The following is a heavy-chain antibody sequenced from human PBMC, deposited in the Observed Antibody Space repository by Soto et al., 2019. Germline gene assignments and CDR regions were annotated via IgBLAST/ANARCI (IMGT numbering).Heavy chain of an antibody. CDR2: ISPYNGKT. Sequence: ASVKVSCKASGYTFISYGISWVRQAPGQGLEWMGWISPYNGKTYNAQKFQGRITMTTDTSTTTAYMELRSLRSDDTAVYYCARDIGIQLWFSSWFDPWGQGTLVTVSS. CDR1: GYTFISYG. D-gene: IGHD5-18*01. V-gene: IGHV1-18*01. CDR3: ARDIGIQLWFSSWFDP. J-gene: IGHJ5*02.